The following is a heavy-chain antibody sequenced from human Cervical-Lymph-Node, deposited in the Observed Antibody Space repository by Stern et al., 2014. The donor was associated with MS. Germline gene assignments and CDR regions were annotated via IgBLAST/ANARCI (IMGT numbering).Heavy chain of an antibody. D-gene: IGHD2-8*02. V-gene: IGHV3-20*01. CDR3: ARAFCTGGVCYSFPFYGMDV. CDR1: GFIFGDYG. CDR2: INYNGGST. J-gene: IGHJ6*02. Sequence: EVQLVESGGGVVRPGGSLRLSCAASGFIFGDYGMSWVRQVPRKGPGWVSAINYNGGSTDYAASVKGRFTISRDNAKKSLYLRMNSLRVEDTAVYHCARAFCTGGVCYSFPFYGMDVWGQGTTVTVSS.